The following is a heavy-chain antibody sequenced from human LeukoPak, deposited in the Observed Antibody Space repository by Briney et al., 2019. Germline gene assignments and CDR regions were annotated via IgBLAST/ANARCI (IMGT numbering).Heavy chain of an antibody. V-gene: IGHV3-23*01. CDR3: VKDNSARTSAFLDY. D-gene: IGHD4-23*01. Sequence: PGGSLRLSCAASGFTFSSDAMSWVRQAPGKGLEWVSAISGSGGSTYYADSVKGRFTISRDNSKNTLYLQMNSLRAEDTAVYYCVKDNSARTSAFLDYWGQGTLVTVSS. CDR1: GFTFSSDA. CDR2: ISGSGGST. J-gene: IGHJ4*02.